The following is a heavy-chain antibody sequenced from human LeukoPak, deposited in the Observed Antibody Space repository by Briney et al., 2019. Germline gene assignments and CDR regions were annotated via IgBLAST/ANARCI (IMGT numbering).Heavy chain of an antibody. D-gene: IGHD6-13*01. CDR2: ISSSSSTI. V-gene: IGHV3-48*01. Sequence: GGSLRLSCAASGFTFSSYALNWVRQAPGKGLEWVSYISSSSSTIYYTDSVKGRFTISRDNAKNSLYLQMNSLRAEDTAVYYCARASLAAAGKYYFEYWGQGTLVTVSS. CDR1: GFTFSSYA. J-gene: IGHJ4*02. CDR3: ARASLAAAGKYYFEY.